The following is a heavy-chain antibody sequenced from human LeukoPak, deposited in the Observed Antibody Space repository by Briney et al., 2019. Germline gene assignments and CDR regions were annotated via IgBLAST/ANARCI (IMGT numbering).Heavy chain of an antibody. CDR1: GFTFSSYA. Sequence: GSLRLSCAASGFTFSSYAMSWVRQAPGKGLEWVSAISGSGGSTYYADSVKGRFTISRDNSKNTLYLQMNSLRAEDTAVYYCAKDAYGFLAPQFFLSDGPGFDPGGQGPLVTVS. D-gene: IGHD3-3*01. CDR2: ISGSGGST. V-gene: IGHV3-23*01. J-gene: IGHJ5*02. CDR3: AKDAYGFLAPQFFLSDGPGFDP.